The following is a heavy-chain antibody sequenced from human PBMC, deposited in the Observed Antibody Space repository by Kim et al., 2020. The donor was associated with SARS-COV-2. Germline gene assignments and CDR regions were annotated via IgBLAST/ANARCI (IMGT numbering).Heavy chain of an antibody. J-gene: IGHJ4*02. CDR1: GYTFTSYY. V-gene: IGHV1-46*01. CDR3: ARDGEKTGYSSSLYYLDY. D-gene: IGHD6-13*01. Sequence: ASVKVSCKASGYTFTSYYMHWVRQAPGQGLEWMGVINPSGGSTSYAQKFQGRVTMTRDTSTSTVYMELSSLRSEDTAVYYCARDGEKTGYSSSLYYLDYWGQGTLVTVSS. CDR2: INPSGGST.